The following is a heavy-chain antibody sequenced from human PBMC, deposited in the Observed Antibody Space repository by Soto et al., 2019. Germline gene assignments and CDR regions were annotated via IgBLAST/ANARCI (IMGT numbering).Heavy chain of an antibody. Sequence: SETLSLTCAVYGGSFSGYYWSWIRQPPGKGLEWIGEINHSGSTNYNPSLKSRVTITVDTSKNQFSLKLGSVTAADTAVYYCVDVFTGSTFGYWGQGTLVTVSS. CDR1: GGSFSGYY. J-gene: IGHJ4*02. V-gene: IGHV4-34*01. CDR3: VDVFTGSTFGY. D-gene: IGHD3-9*01. CDR2: INHSGST.